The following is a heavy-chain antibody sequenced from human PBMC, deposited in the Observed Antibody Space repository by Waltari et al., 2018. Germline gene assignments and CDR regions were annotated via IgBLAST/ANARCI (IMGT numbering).Heavy chain of an antibody. CDR1: GGSFSGYY. D-gene: IGHD6-19*01. CDR3: TKNSGWDSDS. J-gene: IGHJ5*01. CDR2: INQDGSEK. V-gene: IGHV3-7*01. Sequence: VQLQQWGAGLLKPSETLSLTCAVYGGSFSGYYWRWVRQPPGRGLEWVANINQDGSEKNYEDSVKGRFTISRDNANNSLYLQMNNLRAEDTAIYYCTKNSGWDSDSWGQGTLVTVSS.